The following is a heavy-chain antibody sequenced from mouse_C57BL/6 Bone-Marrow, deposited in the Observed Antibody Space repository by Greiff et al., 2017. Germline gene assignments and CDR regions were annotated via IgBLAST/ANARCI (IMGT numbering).Heavy chain of an antibody. Sequence: VQLQQSGAELVRPGTSVKVSCKASGYAFTNYLIEWVKQRPGQGLEWIGVINPGSGGTNYNEKFKGKETLTADKSSSTAYMQLSSLTSEDSAVYFCARDYYGSSPAWFAYWGQGTLVTVSA. J-gene: IGHJ3*01. CDR2: INPGSGGT. V-gene: IGHV1-54*01. CDR3: ARDYYGSSPAWFAY. D-gene: IGHD1-1*01. CDR1: GYAFTNYL.